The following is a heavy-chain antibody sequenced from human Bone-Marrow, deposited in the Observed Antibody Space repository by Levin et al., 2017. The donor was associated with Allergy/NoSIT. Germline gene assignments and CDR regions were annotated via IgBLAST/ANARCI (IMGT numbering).Heavy chain of an antibody. CDR2: ISGSGGST. Sequence: GGSLRLSCAASGFTFSSYAMSWVRQAPGKGLEWVSAISGSGGSTYYADSVKGRFTISRDNSKNTLYLQMNSLRAEDTAVYYCAKTGSVATSCCVFDYWGQGTLVTVSS. D-gene: IGHD2-2*01. V-gene: IGHV3-23*01. CDR3: AKTGSVATSCCVFDY. CDR1: GFTFSSYA. J-gene: IGHJ4*02.